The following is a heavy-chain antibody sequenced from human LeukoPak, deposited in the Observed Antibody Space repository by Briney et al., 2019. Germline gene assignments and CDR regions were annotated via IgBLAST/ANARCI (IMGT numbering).Heavy chain of an antibody. CDR1: GGSISSYY. V-gene: IGHV4-4*09. CDR3: ARHVHGYGPDYYYYYMDV. D-gene: IGHD5-18*01. CDR2: IYTSGST. J-gene: IGHJ6*03. Sequence: PSETLSLTCTVSGGSISSYYWSWIRQPPGKGLGWIGHIYTSGSTNYNPSLKSRVTIPVDTSKNQFSLKLSSVTAADTAVYYCARHVHGYGPDYYYYYMDVWGKGTTVTVSS.